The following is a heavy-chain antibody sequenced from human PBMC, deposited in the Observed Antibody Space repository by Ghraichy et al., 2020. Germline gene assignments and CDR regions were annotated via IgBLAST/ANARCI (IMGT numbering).Heavy chain of an antibody. CDR2: ISSSSSYI. CDR3: ASLVYCSSTSCYPGVAFDI. Sequence: GGSLRLSCAASGFTFSSYSMNWVRQAPGKGLEWVSSISSSSSYIYYADSVKGRFTISRDNAKNSLYLQMNSLRAEDTAVYYCASLVYCSSTSCYPGVAFDIWGQGTMVTVSS. CDR1: GFTFSSYS. D-gene: IGHD2-2*01. V-gene: IGHV3-21*01. J-gene: IGHJ3*02.